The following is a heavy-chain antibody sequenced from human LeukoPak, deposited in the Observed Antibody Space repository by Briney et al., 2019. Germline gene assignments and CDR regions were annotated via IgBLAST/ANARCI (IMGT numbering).Heavy chain of an antibody. CDR2: MNVGNGNT. D-gene: IGHD2-15*01. CDR3: ARGRGTSGSNRDFHYYYYMDV. CDR1: GYIFTDYA. Sequence: ASVKVSCKASGYIFTDYAIHWLRQAPGQRPEWMGWMNVGNGNTKYSQKFQGRITLIRDTSAATAYMELSSLRHDDLAVYYCARGRGTSGSNRDFHYYYYMDVWGKGTTVTVSS. V-gene: IGHV1-3*01. J-gene: IGHJ6*03.